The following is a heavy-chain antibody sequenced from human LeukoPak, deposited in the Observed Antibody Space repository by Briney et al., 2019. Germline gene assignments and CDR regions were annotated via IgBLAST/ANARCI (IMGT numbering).Heavy chain of an antibody. CDR3: ARQISDYYYYYMDV. D-gene: IGHD2/OR15-2a*01. Sequence: SETLSLTCTVSGGSIDTVAFYLGWVRQPPEKGLEWIGTIYDSENEFHNPSLNTRVTISADTSKNQFSLKLNSVTAADTAIYYCARQISDYYYYYMDVWGEGITVTVSS. V-gene: IGHV4-39*01. J-gene: IGHJ6*03. CDR2: IYDSENE. CDR1: GGSIDTVAFY.